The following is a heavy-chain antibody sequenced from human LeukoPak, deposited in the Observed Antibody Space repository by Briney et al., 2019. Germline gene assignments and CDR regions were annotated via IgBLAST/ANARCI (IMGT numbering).Heavy chain of an antibody. J-gene: IGHJ3*02. CDR1: GGSFSGYY. CDR2: INHSGST. CDR3: ARREANWGSFDI. Sequence: PSETLSLTCAVYGGSFSGYYWSWIRQPPGKGLEWIGEINHSGSTNYNPSLKSRVTISVDTSKNQFSLKLSSVTATDTAVYYCARREANWGSFDIWGQGTMVTVSS. D-gene: IGHD7-27*01. V-gene: IGHV4-34*01.